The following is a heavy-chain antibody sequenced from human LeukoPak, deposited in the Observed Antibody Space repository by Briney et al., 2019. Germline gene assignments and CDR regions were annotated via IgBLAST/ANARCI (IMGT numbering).Heavy chain of an antibody. CDR3: ARDGYNSFPDY. CDR2: ISSSSSYI. V-gene: IGHV3-21*01. D-gene: IGHD5-24*01. CDR1: GFTFSSDS. J-gene: IGHJ4*02. Sequence: GGSLRLSCAASGFTFSSDSMNGGPEAPGKGLEWVSSISSSSSYIYYADSVKVRFTIPRDNAKNSLYLQMNSLRVGDTAVYYCARDGYNSFPDYWGQGTLVTVSS.